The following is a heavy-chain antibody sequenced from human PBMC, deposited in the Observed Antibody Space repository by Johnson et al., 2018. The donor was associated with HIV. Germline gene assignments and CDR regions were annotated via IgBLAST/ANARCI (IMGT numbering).Heavy chain of an antibody. CDR3: ARKQWLEIPSDAFDV. Sequence: VQLVESGGGLVQPGGSLRLSCEASGFIFRNYWMNWVRQAPGKGLVWVARIYSDGPDTAYADSVKGRFTISRDTAKRTLYLQMNSLRAEDTAVYYCARKQWLEIPSDAFDVWGQGTMVTVSS. CDR2: IYSDGPDT. D-gene: IGHD6-19*01. J-gene: IGHJ3*01. V-gene: IGHV3-74*03. CDR1: GFIFRNYW.